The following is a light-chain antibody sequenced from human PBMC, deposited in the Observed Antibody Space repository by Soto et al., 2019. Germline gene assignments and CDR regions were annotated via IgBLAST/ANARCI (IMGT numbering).Light chain of an antibody. Sequence: QSVLTQPPSVSGAPGQRVTISCTGSSSNIGAGYDVHWYQQLPGTAPKLLIYGNSNRPSGVPDRFSGSKSGTSASLAITGLQAEDEAVYYCQSYDSSLSGSVVFGGGTKRTVL. CDR2: GNS. V-gene: IGLV1-40*01. CDR3: QSYDSSLSGSVV. CDR1: SSNIGAGYD. J-gene: IGLJ2*01.